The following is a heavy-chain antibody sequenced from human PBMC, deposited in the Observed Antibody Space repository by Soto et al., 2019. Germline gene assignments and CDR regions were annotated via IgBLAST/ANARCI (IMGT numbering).Heavy chain of an antibody. V-gene: IGHV1-8*02. CDR3: AREHSSSWRFDY. J-gene: IGHJ4*02. CDR1: GGTFSSYA. D-gene: IGHD6-13*01. CDR2: MNPNSGNT. Sequence: VKVSCKASGGTFSSYAISWVRQAPGQGLEWMGWMNPNSGNTGYAQKFQGRVTMTRNTSISTAYMELSSLRSEDTAVYYCAREHSSSWRFDYWGQGTLVTVSS.